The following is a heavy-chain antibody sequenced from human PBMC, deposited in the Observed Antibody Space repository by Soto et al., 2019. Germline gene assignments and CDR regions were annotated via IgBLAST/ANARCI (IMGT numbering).Heavy chain of an antibody. D-gene: IGHD5-18*01. CDR1: GGSISSSNW. J-gene: IGHJ4*02. CDR2: IYHSGIT. Sequence: TLSLTCAVSGGSISSSNWWSWVRQPPGKGLEWIGEIYHSGITNYNPSLKSRVTISVDKSKNQFSLKLSSVTAADTAVYYCARVWGYSYGHFDYWGQGTLVTVSS. V-gene: IGHV4-4*02. CDR3: ARVWGYSYGHFDY.